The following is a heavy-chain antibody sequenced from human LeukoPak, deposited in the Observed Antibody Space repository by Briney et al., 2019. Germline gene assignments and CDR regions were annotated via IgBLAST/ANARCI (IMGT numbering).Heavy chain of an antibody. V-gene: IGHV3-30*04. CDR2: ISYDGSNK. CDR1: GFTFSSYA. CDR3: ARVFSPTGLEWSPLGVNYGMDV. J-gene: IGHJ6*02. D-gene: IGHD3-3*01. Sequence: GGSLRLSCAASGFTFSSYAMHWVRQAPGKGLEWVAVISYDGSNKYYADSVKGRFTISRDNSKNTLYLQMNSLRAEDTAVYYCARVFSPTGLEWSPLGVNYGMDVWGQGTTVTVSS.